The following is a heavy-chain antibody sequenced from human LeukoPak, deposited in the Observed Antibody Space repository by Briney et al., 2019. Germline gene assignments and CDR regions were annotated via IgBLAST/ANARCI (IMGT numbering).Heavy chain of an antibody. CDR2: ISSSSSYI. V-gene: IGHV3-21*01. CDR1: GFRFSDYT. CDR3: ARDPANTATFDP. J-gene: IGHJ5*02. Sequence: GGSLRLSCAASGFRFSDYTMNWVRQAPGKGLEWVSSISSSSSYIYFANSVRGRFTISRDNAKNSLYLQMNSLRAEDTAIYYCARDPANTATFDPWGQGTLVTVSS. D-gene: IGHD5-18*01.